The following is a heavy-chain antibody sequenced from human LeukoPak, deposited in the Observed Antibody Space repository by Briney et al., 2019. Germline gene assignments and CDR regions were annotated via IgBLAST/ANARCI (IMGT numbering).Heavy chain of an antibody. D-gene: IGHD3-10*01. CDR3: AKQGRFGGYFYY. Sequence: GESLKISCKGSGYSFTSYWIAWVRQMPGKGLEWMGVIYPDDSDTRYSPSFQGQVTISADKSISTPYLQWSTLKASDTAIYYCAKQGRFGGYFYYWGPGGPGTVSP. CDR1: GYSFTSYW. CDR2: IYPDDSDT. V-gene: IGHV5-51*01. J-gene: IGHJ4*03.